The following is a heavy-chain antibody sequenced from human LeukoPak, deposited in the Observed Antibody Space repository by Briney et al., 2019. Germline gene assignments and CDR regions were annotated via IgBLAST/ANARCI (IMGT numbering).Heavy chain of an antibody. V-gene: IGHV3-30*04. D-gene: IGHD6-19*01. CDR2: ISYDGSNK. J-gene: IGHJ4*02. Sequence: PGGSLRLSCAASGFTFSSYAMHWVRQAPGKGLEWVAVISYDGSNKYYADSVKGRFTISRDNSKNTLYLQMNSLRAEDTAVYYCAREVPFKAGAFDYWGQGTLVTVSS. CDR3: AREVPFKAGAFDY. CDR1: GFTFSSYA.